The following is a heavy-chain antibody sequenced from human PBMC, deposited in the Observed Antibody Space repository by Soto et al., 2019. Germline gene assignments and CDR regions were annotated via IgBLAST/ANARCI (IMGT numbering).Heavy chain of an antibody. CDR2: ISYDGSTK. J-gene: IGHJ6*02. CDR3: ARPRHIYYYFCGLDA. CDR1: GFTVGSHV. V-gene: IGHV3-30-3*01. Sequence: VGSLRLSCAASGFTVGSHVMNWVRQAPGKGLEWVAVISYDGSTKYYADSVNGRFTISRDNSKNTLHLQMNSLRIEDTAVYYCARPRHIYYYFCGLDACGQGPTVTVS.